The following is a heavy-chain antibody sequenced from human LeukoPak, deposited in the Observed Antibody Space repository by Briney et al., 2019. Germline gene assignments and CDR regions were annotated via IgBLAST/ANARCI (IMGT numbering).Heavy chain of an antibody. CDR1: GGSISDNY. V-gene: IGHV4-59*08. Sequence: TSETLSLTCTVSGGSISDNYWSWIRQPPGKGLEWIGYAYSSGHTNYNSSLKSRVTVSLDTSKSQFSLRLSSVTAADTAVYFCARHPFATPFDYWGPGTLVTVSS. D-gene: IGHD2-15*01. CDR3: ARHPFATPFDY. CDR2: AYSSGHT. J-gene: IGHJ4*02.